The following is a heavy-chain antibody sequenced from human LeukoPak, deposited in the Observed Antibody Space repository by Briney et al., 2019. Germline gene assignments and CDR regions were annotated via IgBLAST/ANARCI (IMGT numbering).Heavy chain of an antibody. V-gene: IGHV3-30*03. CDR3: VLGGYFDY. CDR1: AFTFSSYG. Sequence: GRSLRLSCAASAFTFSSYGMHWVRQAPGKGLEWVAVISYDGSNKYYADSVKGRFTISRDNSKNTLYLQMNSLRAEDTAVYYCVLGGYFDYWGQGTLVTVSS. J-gene: IGHJ4*02. D-gene: IGHD2-15*01. CDR2: ISYDGSNK.